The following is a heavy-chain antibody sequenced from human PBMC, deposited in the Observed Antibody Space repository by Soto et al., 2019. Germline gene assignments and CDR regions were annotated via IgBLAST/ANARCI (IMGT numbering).Heavy chain of an antibody. V-gene: IGHV3-11*01. CDR2: IDSSGVKK. D-gene: IGHD6-19*01. CDR3: ARDRGAVTGDYFDY. CDR1: GFTFSGLY. J-gene: IGHJ4*02. Sequence: QVQLTESGGGLVKPGGSLRLSCAASGFTFSGLYMSWIRQAPGKGLEWVSCIDSSGVKKYYAESVRGRFTISRDNAKNSLYLQMNSLRDEDTAVYYCARDRGAVTGDYFDYWGQGTLVTVS.